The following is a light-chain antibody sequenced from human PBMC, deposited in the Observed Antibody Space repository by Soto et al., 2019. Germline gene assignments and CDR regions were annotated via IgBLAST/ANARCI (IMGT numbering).Light chain of an antibody. CDR2: LEGSGSY. CDR3: ETWDSNTRV. V-gene: IGLV4-60*02. Sequence: QLVLTQSSSASASLGSSVKLTCTLSSGHSSYIIAWHQQQPGKAPRYLMKLEGSGSYNKGSGVPDRFSGSSSGADRYLTISNLQFEAEANYYCETWDSNTRVFGGGTKVTVL. CDR1: SGHSSYI. J-gene: IGLJ2*01.